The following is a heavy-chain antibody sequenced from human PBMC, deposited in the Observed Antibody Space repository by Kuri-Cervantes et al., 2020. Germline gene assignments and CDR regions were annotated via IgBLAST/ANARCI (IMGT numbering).Heavy chain of an antibody. D-gene: IGHD2-8*01. Sequence: SVKVSCKASGGTFSSYAISWVRQAPGQGLEWTGGIIPIFGTANYAQKFQGRVTITTDESTSTAYMELRSLRSEDTAVYYCARTYRYCTNGVCLPYYFDYWGQGTLVTVSS. CDR1: GGTFSSYA. CDR2: IIPIFGTA. V-gene: IGHV1-69*05. CDR3: ARTYRYCTNGVCLPYYFDY. J-gene: IGHJ4*02.